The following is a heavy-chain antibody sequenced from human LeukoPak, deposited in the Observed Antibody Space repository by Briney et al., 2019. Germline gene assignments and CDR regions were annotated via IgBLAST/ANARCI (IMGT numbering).Heavy chain of an antibody. CDR1: GFTVSSYA. D-gene: IGHD2-15*01. Sequence: GGSLRLSCAASGFTVSSYAMSWVRQAPGKGLEWVSTISHTGGDKNYADSGKGRFTISRDISKNTLYLQMNSLRAEDTAVYYCARSTTLDYWGQGTLVTVSS. J-gene: IGHJ4*01. V-gene: IGHV3-23*01. CDR3: ARSTTLDY. CDR2: ISHTGGDK.